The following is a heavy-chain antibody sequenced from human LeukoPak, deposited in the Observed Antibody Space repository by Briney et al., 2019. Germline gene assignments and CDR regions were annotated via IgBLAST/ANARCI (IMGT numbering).Heavy chain of an antibody. J-gene: IGHJ4*02. CDR2: ISAYNGNT. CDR3: AIENYYDSSGYLTSHYCFDY. V-gene: IGHV1-18*01. Sequence: ASVKVSCKASGYTFTSYGISWVRQAPGQGLEWMGWISAYNGNTNYAQKLQGRVTMTTDTSTSTAYMELRSLRSDDTAVYYCAIENYYDSSGYLTSHYCFDYWGQGTLVTVSS. D-gene: IGHD3-22*01. CDR1: GYTFTSYG.